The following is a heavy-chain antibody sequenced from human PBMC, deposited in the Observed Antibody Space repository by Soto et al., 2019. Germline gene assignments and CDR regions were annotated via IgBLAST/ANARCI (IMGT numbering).Heavy chain of an antibody. CDR1: GFTFSNYA. Sequence: SGGSLRLSCAASGFTFSNYAMTWVRQAPGKGLEWVSVITGSGGGTYFVDSVKGRFTISRDNSKNTVYLQMNSLRAEDTAVYYCAKRPLTAAGFDYWGQGTLVTVSS. CDR2: ITGSGGGT. V-gene: IGHV3-23*01. CDR3: AKRPLTAAGFDY. D-gene: IGHD6-13*01. J-gene: IGHJ4*02.